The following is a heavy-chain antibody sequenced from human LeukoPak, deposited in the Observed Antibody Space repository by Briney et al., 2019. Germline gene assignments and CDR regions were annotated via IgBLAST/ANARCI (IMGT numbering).Heavy chain of an antibody. Sequence: GASVKVSCKASGYNFTGYYLHWVRQAPGQGLEWMGWINPNTGGTNYAQKFQGRVTMTRDTSISTAYMELSRLRSDDTAVYYCAREESSITMIVVGRRSWFDPWGQGTLVTVSS. V-gene: IGHV1-2*02. CDR3: AREESSITMIVVGRRSWFDP. J-gene: IGHJ5*02. CDR2: INPNTGGT. CDR1: GYNFTGYY. D-gene: IGHD3-22*01.